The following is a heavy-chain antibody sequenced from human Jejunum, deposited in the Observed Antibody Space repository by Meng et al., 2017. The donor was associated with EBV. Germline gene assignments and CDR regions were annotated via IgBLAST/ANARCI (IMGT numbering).Heavy chain of an antibody. CDR3: ARQGPSGRTFDY. Sequence: QLQRQESGPGLVKPSETLSLTCTVSGGSISSSSYYWGWIRQPPGKGLEWIGTYYNSGSTYYNPSLKSRVTISVDTSKNQFSLKLISVTAADTAAYYCARQGPSGRTFDYWGQGTLVTVSS. V-gene: IGHV4-39*01. J-gene: IGHJ4*02. CDR1: GGSISSSSYY. D-gene: IGHD1-26*01. CDR2: YYNSGST.